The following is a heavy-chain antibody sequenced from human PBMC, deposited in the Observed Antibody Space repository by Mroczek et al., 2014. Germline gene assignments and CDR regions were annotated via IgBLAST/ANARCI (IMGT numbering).Heavy chain of an antibody. V-gene: IGHV4-34*01. CDR1: GGSFSGYY. CDR3: ARASLYSGDSSVAGRRAFDI. D-gene: IGHD3-22*01. J-gene: IGHJ3*02. Sequence: QVQLQESGAGLLKPSETLSLTCAVYGGSFSGYYWSWIRQPPGKGLEWIGEINHSGSTNYNPSLKSRVTISVDTSKNQFSLKLSSVTAADTAVYYCARASLYSGDSSVAGRRAFDIWGQGTMVTVSS. CDR2: INHSGST.